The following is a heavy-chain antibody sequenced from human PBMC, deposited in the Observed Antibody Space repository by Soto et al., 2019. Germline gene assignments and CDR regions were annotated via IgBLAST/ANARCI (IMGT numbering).Heavy chain of an antibody. Sequence: EVQLVETGGALVQAGGSLRLSCAASGFTFSSYGMNWVRQAPGKGLEWGSYISSSSSTIYYADSVKGRFTISRDNAKNSLYRQMISLRAEDTAVYDCARDTRGYFDYWGQGALVTVAS. V-gene: IGHV3-48*01. J-gene: IGHJ4*02. D-gene: IGHD6-13*01. CDR2: ISSSSSTI. CDR3: ARDTRGYFDY. CDR1: GFTFSSYG.